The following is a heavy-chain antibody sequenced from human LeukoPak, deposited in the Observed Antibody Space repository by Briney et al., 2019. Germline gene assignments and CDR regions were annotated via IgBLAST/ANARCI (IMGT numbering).Heavy chain of an antibody. CDR2: ISYDGSNK. V-gene: IGHV3-30*14. CDR1: GFTFSSYA. D-gene: IGHD6-6*01. J-gene: IGHJ4*02. Sequence: PGGSLRLSCAASGFTFSSYAMHWVRQAPGKGLEWVAVISYDGSNKYYADSVKGRFTISRDNSKNTLYLQMRSLRTEDTAVYYCVKDRDPYSSSSCFEYWGQGTLVTVSS. CDR3: VKDRDPYSSSSCFEY.